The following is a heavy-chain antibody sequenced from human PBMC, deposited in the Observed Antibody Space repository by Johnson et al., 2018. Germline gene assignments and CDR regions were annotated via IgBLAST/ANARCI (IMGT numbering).Heavy chain of an antibody. J-gene: IGHJ6*03. Sequence: QVELVQSGGGVVQPGRSLRLPCAASGFIFSNYGMHWVRQAPGKGPEWVAVISYDGSKKYSADSVKGRFTISRDNSKNTLYLQFNSLRAEDTAVYYCAKVPYSGSSHYYMDVWGKGTTVTVSS. CDR1: GFIFSNYG. CDR2: ISYDGSKK. CDR3: AKVPYSGSSHYYMDV. V-gene: IGHV3-30*18. D-gene: IGHD1-26*01.